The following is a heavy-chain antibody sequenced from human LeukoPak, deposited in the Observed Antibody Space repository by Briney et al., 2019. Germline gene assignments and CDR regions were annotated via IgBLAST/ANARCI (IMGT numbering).Heavy chain of an antibody. CDR2: IYSGGST. J-gene: IGHJ4*02. CDR3: ALGLVTDY. D-gene: IGHD3-9*01. V-gene: IGHV3-66*01. Sequence: GGSLRLSCAASGFTVSSNFMSWVRQAPGKGLEWVSVIYSGGSTYYADSVKGRFTISRDNSKNTRYLQMNSLRVEDTAVYYCALGLVTDYWGQGTLVTVSS. CDR1: GFTVSSNF.